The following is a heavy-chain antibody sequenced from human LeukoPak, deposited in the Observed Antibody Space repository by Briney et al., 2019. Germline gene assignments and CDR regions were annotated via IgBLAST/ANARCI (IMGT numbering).Heavy chain of an antibody. D-gene: IGHD6-13*01. CDR3: ARDSSGSWPNWFDP. J-gene: IGHJ5*02. CDR1: GFTFSSYA. CDR2: ISYDGSNK. Sequence: GRSLRLSCAASGFTFSSYAMHWVRQAPGKGLELLAVISYDGSNKYYADSVKGRFTISRDNSKNTLYLQMNSLRGEDTAVYYCARDSSGSWPNWFDPWGQGTLVTVSS. V-gene: IGHV3-30-3*01.